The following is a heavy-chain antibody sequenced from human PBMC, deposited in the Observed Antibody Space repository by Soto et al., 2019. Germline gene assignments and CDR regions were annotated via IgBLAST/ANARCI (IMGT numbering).Heavy chain of an antibody. D-gene: IGHD3-22*01. Sequence: ASVKVSCKASGYTFTSYYMHWVRQAPGQGLEWMGIINPSGGSTSYAQKFQGRVTMTRDTSTSTVYMELSSLRSEDTAVYYCARDKGDLITMIVVDRDAFDIWGQGTMVTVSS. CDR1: GYTFTSYY. CDR2: INPSGGST. CDR3: ARDKGDLITMIVVDRDAFDI. J-gene: IGHJ3*02. V-gene: IGHV1-46*01.